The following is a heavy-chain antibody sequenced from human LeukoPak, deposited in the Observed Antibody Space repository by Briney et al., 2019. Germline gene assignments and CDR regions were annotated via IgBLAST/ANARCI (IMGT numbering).Heavy chain of an antibody. Sequence: GGSLRLSCAASGFTFSSYWMSWVRQAPGKGLEWVANIKQDGSEKYYVDSVKGRFTISRDNAKNSLYLQMSSLRAEDTAVYYCARVVVVVAATPDVGWFDPWGQGTLVTVSS. CDR1: GFTFSSYW. CDR2: IKQDGSEK. J-gene: IGHJ5*02. CDR3: ARVVVVVAATPDVGWFDP. V-gene: IGHV3-7*01. D-gene: IGHD2-15*01.